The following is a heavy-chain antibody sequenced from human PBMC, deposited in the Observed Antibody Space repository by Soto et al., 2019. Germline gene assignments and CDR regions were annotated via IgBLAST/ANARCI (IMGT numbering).Heavy chain of an antibody. CDR2: ISGSGGST. J-gene: IGHJ5*02. Sequence: GGSLRLSRAASGFTFSSYAMSWVRQAPGKGLEWVSAISGSGGSTYYADSVKGRFTISRDNSKNTLYLQMNSLRAEDTAVYYCAKDRIAAAASNWFDPWGQGTLVTVSS. CDR1: GFTFSSYA. CDR3: AKDRIAAAASNWFDP. D-gene: IGHD6-13*01. V-gene: IGHV3-23*01.